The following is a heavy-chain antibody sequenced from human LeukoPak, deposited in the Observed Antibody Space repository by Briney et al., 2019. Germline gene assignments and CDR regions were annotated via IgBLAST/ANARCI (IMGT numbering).Heavy chain of an antibody. V-gene: IGHV3-7*02. CDR1: GFTFSNYW. CDR2: IKQDGSEK. CDR3: ATQRSGIFDY. D-gene: IGHD1-14*01. J-gene: IGHJ4*02. Sequence: RAGRSLRLSCATSGFTFSNYWMAWVRQAPGKGLEWVANIKQDGSEKYYVDSVKGRFTLSRDNAKNSLYLQMNSLRVEDTAVYYCATQRSGIFDYWGQGTLVTVSS.